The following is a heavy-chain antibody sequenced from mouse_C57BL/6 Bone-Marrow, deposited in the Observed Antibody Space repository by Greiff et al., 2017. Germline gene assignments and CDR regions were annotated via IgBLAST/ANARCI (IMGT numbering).Heavy chain of an antibody. Sequence: VQLQQPGAELVKPGASVQLSCKASGYTFTSYWMQWVKQRPGQGLEWIGEIDPSDSYTNYNQKFKGKATLTVDTSTRTAYMQLSNLTSEDSAVYYGAGRLLLRKAMDYWGQGTSVTVSS. D-gene: IGHD1-1*01. CDR1: GYTFTSYW. J-gene: IGHJ4*01. CDR3: AGRLLLRKAMDY. V-gene: IGHV1-50*01. CDR2: IDPSDSYT.